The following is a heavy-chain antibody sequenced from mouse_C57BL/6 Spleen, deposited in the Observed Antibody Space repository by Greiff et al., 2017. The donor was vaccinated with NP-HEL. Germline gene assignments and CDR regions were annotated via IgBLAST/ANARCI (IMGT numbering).Heavy chain of an antibody. J-gene: IGHJ1*03. D-gene: IGHD1-1*01. CDR1: GYAFSSYW. CDR3: ARGITTVVAPSYWYFDV. CDR2: IYPGDGAT. Sequence: QVQLQQSGAELVKPGASVKISCKASGYAFSSYWMNWVKPRPGKGLEWIGQIYPGDGATNYNGKFKGKATLTADKSSSTAYMQLSSLTSEDSAVYFCARGITTVVAPSYWYFDVWGTGTTVTVSS. V-gene: IGHV1-80*01.